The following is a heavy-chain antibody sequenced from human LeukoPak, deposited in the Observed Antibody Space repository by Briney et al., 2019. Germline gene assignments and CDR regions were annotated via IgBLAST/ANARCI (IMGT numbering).Heavy chain of an antibody. V-gene: IGHV1-18*01. CDR3: ARVYWNDVYYYYYMDV. CDR1: GYTFTSYG. D-gene: IGHD1-1*01. CDR2: ISAYNGNT. Sequence: GASVKVSCKASGYTFTSYGISWVRQAPGQGLEWMGWISAYNGNTNYAQKLQGRVTMTTDTSTSTAYMELRSLRSDDTAVYYCARVYWNDVYYYYYMDVWGKGTTVTVSS. J-gene: IGHJ6*03.